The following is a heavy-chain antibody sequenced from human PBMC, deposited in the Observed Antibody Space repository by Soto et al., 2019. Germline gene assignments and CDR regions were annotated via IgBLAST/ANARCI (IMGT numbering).Heavy chain of an antibody. CDR3: AHTKDSSGFLTS. D-gene: IGHD3-22*01. V-gene: IGHV2-5*01. J-gene: IGHJ5*02. CDR2: IHWNDDK. CDR1: GFSLSVYGVR. Sequence: GSGSTLVNPTHTLTLTCSFSGFSLSVYGVRVIWFRQPPGETLEWLALIHWNDDKRYSPYLKSRLTITKDTSKNQVVLTLTNLDPLDTGTYFCAHTKDSSGFLTSWGQGILVTVSS.